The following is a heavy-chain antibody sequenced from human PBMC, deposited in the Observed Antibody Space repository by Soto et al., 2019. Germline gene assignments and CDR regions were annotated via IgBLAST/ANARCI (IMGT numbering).Heavy chain of an antibody. J-gene: IGHJ4*02. CDR2: IYYSGST. V-gene: IGHV4-31*03. D-gene: IGHD4-4*01. CDR1: CGSISSGGYY. Sequence: PSETLSLTCTFSCGSISSGGYYWSWIRQHPGKGLEWIGYIYYSGSTYYNPSLKSRVTISVDTSKNQFSLKLSSVTAADTAVYYCARESLVTTVDYWGQGTLVTVSS. CDR3: ARESLVTTVDY.